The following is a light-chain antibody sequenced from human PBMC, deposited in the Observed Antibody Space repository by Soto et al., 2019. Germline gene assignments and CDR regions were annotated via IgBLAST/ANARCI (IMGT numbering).Light chain of an antibody. J-gene: IGKJ2*03. V-gene: IGKV3-15*01. CDR2: DAS. CDR1: QSISSN. CDR3: QHYNDWPPKYS. Sequence: EVVMTQSPATLSVSPGERATLSCRASQSISSNLAWYQQKPGQTPRLLIYDASTRATGIPTRFSGGGSGTEFTLTVSSLQSEDFAVYYCQHYNDWPPKYSFGQGTKLEIK.